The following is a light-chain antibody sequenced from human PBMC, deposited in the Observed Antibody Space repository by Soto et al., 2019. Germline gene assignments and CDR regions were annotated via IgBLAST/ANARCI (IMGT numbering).Light chain of an antibody. Sequence: QSALPQPASVSGSPGQSITISCTGTSSDVGGYNYVSWYQQHPGKAPKLMIYEVSNRPSGVSNRFSGSKSGNTASLTISGLQAEDEADYYCSSYTSSSTPYVFGTGTKVTV. CDR3: SSYTSSSTPYV. V-gene: IGLV2-14*01. CDR2: EVS. J-gene: IGLJ1*01. CDR1: SSDVGGYNY.